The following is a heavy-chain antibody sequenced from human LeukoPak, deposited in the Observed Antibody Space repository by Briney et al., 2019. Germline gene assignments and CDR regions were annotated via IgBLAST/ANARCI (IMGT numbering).Heavy chain of an antibody. V-gene: IGHV4-31*11. CDR3: ARVLLAATAMVDY. D-gene: IGHD5-18*01. J-gene: IGHJ4*02. CDR2: IYYSGST. Sequence: SQTLSLTCAVSGGSISSGGYSWSWIRQPPGKGLEWIGYIYYSGSTYYNPSLKSRVTISVDTSKNQFSLKLSSVTAADTAVYYCARVLLAATAMVDYWGQGTLVTVSS. CDR1: GGSISSGGYS.